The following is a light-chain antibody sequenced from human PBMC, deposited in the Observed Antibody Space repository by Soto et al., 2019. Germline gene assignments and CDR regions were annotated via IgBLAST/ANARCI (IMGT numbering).Light chain of an antibody. V-gene: IGKV3-11*01. Sequence: EIGLTLSPATLALSPGERATLSCRASQSVSSYLAWYQQKPGRAPRLLIYDASNRATGIPARFSGSGSGTDFTLTISSLEPEDFAVYYCQQRSNWPPITFGQGTRLEI. CDR2: DAS. J-gene: IGKJ5*01. CDR1: QSVSSY. CDR3: QQRSNWPPIT.